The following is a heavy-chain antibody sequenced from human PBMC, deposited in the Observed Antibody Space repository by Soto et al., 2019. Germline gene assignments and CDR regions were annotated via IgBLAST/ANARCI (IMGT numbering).Heavy chain of an antibody. D-gene: IGHD6-19*01. CDR1: GGSISSSSYY. Sequence: SETLSLTCTVSGGSISSSSYYWGWIRQPPGKGLEWIGSIYYSGSTYYNPSLKSRVTISVDTSKNQFSLKLSSVTAADTAVYYCAGATVAGTYFDYWGQGTLVTVSS. J-gene: IGHJ4*02. CDR3: AGATVAGTYFDY. CDR2: IYYSGST. V-gene: IGHV4-39*01.